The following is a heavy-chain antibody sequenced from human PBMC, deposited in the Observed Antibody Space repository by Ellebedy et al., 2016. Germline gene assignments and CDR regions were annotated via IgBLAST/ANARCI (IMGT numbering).Heavy chain of an antibody. J-gene: IGHJ2*01. V-gene: IGHV3-7*03. Sequence: GGSLRLSCAASGITFSHYWMNWVRQAPGKGLEWLANINQDGSVPDYVDSLKGRFTISRYNAKNLVYLQMNSLRDDDTAMYYCAGGAGWIFDLWGRGTLVAVSS. CDR2: INQDGSVP. CDR3: AGGAGWIFDL. CDR1: GITFSHYW. D-gene: IGHD6-19*01.